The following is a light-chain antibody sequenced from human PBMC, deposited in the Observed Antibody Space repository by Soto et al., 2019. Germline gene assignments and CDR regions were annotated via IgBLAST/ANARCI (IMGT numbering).Light chain of an antibody. CDR1: QTISSSY. J-gene: IGKJ1*01. CDR2: GAS. Sequence: EIVLTQSPGTLSLSPGERATLSCRASQTISSSYLAWYQQKPGQAPRLRIYGASSREPGIPDRFSGSGSGTDFTITISRLEPEDFAVSYCQRYASSSWTFGQGTKVEIK. CDR3: QRYASSSWT. V-gene: IGKV3-20*01.